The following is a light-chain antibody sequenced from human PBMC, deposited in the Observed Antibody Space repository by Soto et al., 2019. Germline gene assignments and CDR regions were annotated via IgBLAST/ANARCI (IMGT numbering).Light chain of an antibody. J-gene: IGLJ7*01. V-gene: IGLV1-47*01. Sequence: QSVLTQPPSASGTPGRRVTISCSGSSSNIGGHYVYWYQQLPGTAPKLLIYRNDQRPSGVPDRFSGSKSGTSASLAISGLRSEDEADYYCSAWDDSLSDAVFGGGTQLTVL. CDR1: SSNIGGHY. CDR3: SAWDDSLSDAV. CDR2: RND.